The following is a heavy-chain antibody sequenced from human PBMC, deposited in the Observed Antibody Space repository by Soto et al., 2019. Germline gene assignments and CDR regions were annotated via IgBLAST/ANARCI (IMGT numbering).Heavy chain of an antibody. CDR1: GVSINSGGYY. V-gene: IGHV4-31*03. Sequence: QVQLQESGPGLVKPSQTLSLTCSVSGVSINSGGYYWSWIRHHPGKGLEWIGYIYYTGNTFYNPSLKSRVAMSLDTSKNQFSLKLSSVTAADTAVYYCARGSQLERDALDIWGQGTMVTVSS. CDR2: IYYTGNT. J-gene: IGHJ3*02. D-gene: IGHD1-1*01. CDR3: ARGSQLERDALDI.